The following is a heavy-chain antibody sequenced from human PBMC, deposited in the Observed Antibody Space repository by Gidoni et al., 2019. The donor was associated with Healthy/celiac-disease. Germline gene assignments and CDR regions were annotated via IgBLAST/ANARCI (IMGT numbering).Heavy chain of an antibody. D-gene: IGHD6-13*01. CDR3: ARESSSSLGY. CDR1: GFTFSSYS. J-gene: IGHJ4*02. Sequence: SVASGFTFSSYSMNRVRQAPWKGMERVSTISSSNSCIDYADSVKGRFTISRGTAKSALYRQMSSLRAEATGVLYCARESSSSLGYWGQVPLLTVST. CDR2: ISSSNSCI. V-gene: IGHV3-21*01.